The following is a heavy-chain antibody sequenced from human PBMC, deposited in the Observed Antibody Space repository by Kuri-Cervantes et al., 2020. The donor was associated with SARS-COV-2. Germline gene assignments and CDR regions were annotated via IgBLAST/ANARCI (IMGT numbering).Heavy chain of an antibody. D-gene: IGHD2-15*01. V-gene: IGHV3-21*01. Sequence: GESLKISCAASGFTFSSYSMNWVRQAPGKGLEWVSSISSSSSYIYYADSVKGRFTISRDNSKNTLYLQMNSLRAEDTAVYYCARGIEGYYYYYGMDVWGQGTTVTVSS. J-gene: IGHJ6*02. CDR3: ARGIEGYYYYYGMDV. CDR2: ISSSSSYI. CDR1: GFTFSSYS.